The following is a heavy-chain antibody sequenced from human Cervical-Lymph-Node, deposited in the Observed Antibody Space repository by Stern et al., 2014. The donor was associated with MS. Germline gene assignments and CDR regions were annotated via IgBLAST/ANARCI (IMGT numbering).Heavy chain of an antibody. Sequence: QVQLVQSGAEVRKPGSSVQVSCKTSGGTFSTYSFSWVRQAPGQGLEWMGGIIPIIRTTNYAQKFQGRVRITADESTSTMYIVLSSLRSEDTAVYYCARDILLRPGSHDALDIWGQGTVVTVSS. CDR3: ARDILLRPGSHDALDI. J-gene: IGHJ3*02. CDR2: IIPIIRTT. V-gene: IGHV1-69*01. D-gene: IGHD2-21*01. CDR1: GGTFSTYS.